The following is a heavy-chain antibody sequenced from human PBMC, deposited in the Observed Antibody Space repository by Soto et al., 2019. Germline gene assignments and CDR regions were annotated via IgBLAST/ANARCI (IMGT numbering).Heavy chain of an antibody. Sequence: QVQLVQSGAEVKEPGSSVKVSCKASGGTFNGYSITWVRQAPGQGLEWVGGTIPIFTTANYAQKFQGRLTMTADESTSTAYMEISGLRSDDTAIYYCARVDSYLVRFVGQFYFDHWGQGTLVTVSS. J-gene: IGHJ4*02. CDR1: GGTFNGYS. CDR2: TIPIFTTA. CDR3: ARVDSYLVRFVGQFYFDH. V-gene: IGHV1-69*01. D-gene: IGHD3-10*01.